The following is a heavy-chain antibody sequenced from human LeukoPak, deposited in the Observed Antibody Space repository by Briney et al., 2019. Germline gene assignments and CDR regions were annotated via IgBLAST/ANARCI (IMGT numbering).Heavy chain of an antibody. Sequence: ASVTVSCKASGYTFTSYDINWVRQPNGQGLEWMGWMNPNSGNTGYAQKFQGRVTMTRNTSISTAYMELSSLRSEDTAVYYCARVYYDFWSGYYRSYYYYMDVWGKGTTVTVSS. J-gene: IGHJ6*03. D-gene: IGHD3-3*01. CDR1: GYTFTSYD. V-gene: IGHV1-8*01. CDR2: MNPNSGNT. CDR3: ARVYYDFWSGYYRSYYYYMDV.